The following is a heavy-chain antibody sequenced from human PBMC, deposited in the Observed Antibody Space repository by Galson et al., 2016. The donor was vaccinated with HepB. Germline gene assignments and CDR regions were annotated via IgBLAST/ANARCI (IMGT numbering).Heavy chain of an antibody. J-gene: IGHJ6*02. CDR2: ISRSGDST. CDR3: VQGSTEPAV. D-gene: IGHD1-26*01. V-gene: IGHV3-23*01. CDR1: GFTFSNYG. Sequence: SLRLSCAASGFTFSNYGMTWVRQAPGKGLEVVSSISRSGDSTDYADSVRGRFTISRDNFKNTLSLQMNSLRAEDTGVYYCVQGSTEPAVWGQGTTVTVSS.